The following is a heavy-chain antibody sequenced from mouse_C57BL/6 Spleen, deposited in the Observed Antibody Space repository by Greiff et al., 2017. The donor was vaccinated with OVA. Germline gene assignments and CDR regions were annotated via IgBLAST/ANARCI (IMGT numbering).Heavy chain of an antibody. V-gene: IGHV1-69*01. CDR2: IDPSDSYT. J-gene: IGHJ2*01. D-gene: IGHD3-2*02. Sequence: VQLQQPGAELVMPGASVKLSCKASGYTFTSYWMHWVKQRPGQGLEWIGEIDPSDSYTNYNQKFKGKSTLTVDKSSSTAYMQLSSLTSEDSAVYYCARRAQADYFDYWGQGTTLTVSS. CDR1: GYTFTSYW. CDR3: ARRAQADYFDY.